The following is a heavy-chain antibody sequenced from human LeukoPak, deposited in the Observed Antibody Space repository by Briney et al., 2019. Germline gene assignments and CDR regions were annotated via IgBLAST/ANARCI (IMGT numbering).Heavy chain of an antibody. CDR3: ARRSGIAVAGAFDY. CDR2: ITSDSRYM. CDR1: GFTFSDYY. Sequence: GGSLRLSCAASGFTFSDYYMSWIRQAPGKGLEWVSSITSDSRYMYYADSVKGRFTISRDNSKNTLYLQMNSPRAEDTAVYYCARRSGIAVAGAFDYWGQGTLVTVSS. D-gene: IGHD6-19*01. J-gene: IGHJ4*02. V-gene: IGHV3-11*03.